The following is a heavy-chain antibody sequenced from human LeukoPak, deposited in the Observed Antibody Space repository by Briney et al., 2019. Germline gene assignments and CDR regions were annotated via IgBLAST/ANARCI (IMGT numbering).Heavy chain of an antibody. V-gene: IGHV4-59*01. CDR2: IYYSGST. Sequence: SETLSLTCTVSGGSISSYYWSWIRQPPGKGLEWIGYIYYSGSTNYNPSLKSRVTISVDTSKNQFSLKLSSVTAADTAVYYCARAWSGDFSPNWFDPWGQGTLVTVSS. D-gene: IGHD2-21*02. J-gene: IGHJ5*02. CDR3: ARAWSGDFSPNWFDP. CDR1: GGSISSYY.